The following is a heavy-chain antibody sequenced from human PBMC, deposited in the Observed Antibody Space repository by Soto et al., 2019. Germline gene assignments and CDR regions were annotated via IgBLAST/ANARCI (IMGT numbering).Heavy chain of an antibody. CDR3: ARGVRSGGSRNLLDY. CDR1: GYTFTGYY. J-gene: IGHJ4*02. V-gene: IGHV1-2*02. D-gene: IGHD2-15*01. CDR2: INPNSGGT. Sequence: GASVKVSCKASGYTFTGYYMHWVRQAPGQGLEWMGWINPNSGGTNYAQKFQGRVTMTRDTSISTAYMELSRLRSDDTAVYYCARGVRSGGSRNLLDYWGQGTLVTVSS.